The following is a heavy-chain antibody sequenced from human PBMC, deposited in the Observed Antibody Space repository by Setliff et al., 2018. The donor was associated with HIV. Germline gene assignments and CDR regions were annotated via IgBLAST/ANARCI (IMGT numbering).Heavy chain of an antibody. D-gene: IGHD3-10*01. CDR1: GGSFSGSY. V-gene: IGHV4-34*01. CDR3: ARDDTVVRGNIDY. J-gene: IGHJ4*02. Sequence: PSETLSLTCAVYGGSFSGSYWSWIRQPPGKGLEWIGEINDNGSTNYNPSLRSRVTISVDTSKNQFSLKLSSVTPADTAVYYCARDDTVVRGNIDYWGQGTLVTVSS. CDR2: INDNGST.